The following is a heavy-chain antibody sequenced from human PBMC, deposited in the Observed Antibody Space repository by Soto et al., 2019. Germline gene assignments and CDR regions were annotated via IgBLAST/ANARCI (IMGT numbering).Heavy chain of an antibody. V-gene: IGHV3-23*01. J-gene: IGHJ4*02. CDR3: AKEMRGWGTFDY. CDR1: GFTFNNYV. Sequence: EVQLLESGGGLVQHGGSLRLSCAASGFTFNNYVMSWVRRAPGKGLEWVSAITGGGDNTYFADSVKGRFIISRDNSKNTLYLQLNNLRAEDTAVYYCAKEMRGWGTFDYWGQGTLVTVSS. CDR2: ITGGGDNT. D-gene: IGHD6-19*01.